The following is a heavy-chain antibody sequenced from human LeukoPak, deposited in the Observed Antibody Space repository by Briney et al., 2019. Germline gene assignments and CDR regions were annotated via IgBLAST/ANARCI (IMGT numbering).Heavy chain of an antibody. Sequence: PGGSLRLSCAASGFTFSSYAMSWVRQAPGKGLEWVSAISGSGGSTYYADSVKGRFTISRDNSKNTLYLQMNSLRAEDTAVYYCAKVLGIWFGELYPQGYWGQGTLVTVSS. CDR2: ISGSGGST. D-gene: IGHD3-10*01. CDR1: GFTFSSYA. CDR3: AKVLGIWFGELYPQGY. J-gene: IGHJ4*02. V-gene: IGHV3-23*01.